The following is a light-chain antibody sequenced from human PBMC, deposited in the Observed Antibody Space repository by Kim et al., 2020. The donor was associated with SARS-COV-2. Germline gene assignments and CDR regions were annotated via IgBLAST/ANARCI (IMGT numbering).Light chain of an antibody. CDR3: NSRDSSGNHVL. Sequence: SSELTQDPAVSVALGQTVTITCQGDSLRGNYASWFRQKSGQAPILVIYGDKNRPSGIPDRFSGSGSGNTASLTITGAQAEDEADYYCNSRDSSGNHVLFGGGTQLTVL. CDR2: GDK. V-gene: IGLV3-19*01. J-gene: IGLJ3*02. CDR1: SLRGNY.